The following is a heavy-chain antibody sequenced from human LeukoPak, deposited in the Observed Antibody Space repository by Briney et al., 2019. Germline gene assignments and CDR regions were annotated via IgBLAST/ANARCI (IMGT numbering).Heavy chain of an antibody. CDR3: GRDRSGSGANWFDP. D-gene: IGHD3-10*01. J-gene: IGHJ5*02. Sequence: GGSLRLSCAASGFTVSSNYMSWVRQAPGKGLEWVSVLYSGGSTYYSDSVRGRFTISRDNSKNTVYLQMNSMRAEDTAVYYCGRDRSGSGANWFDPWGQGTLVTVSS. CDR1: GFTVSSNY. CDR2: LYSGGST. V-gene: IGHV3-66*01.